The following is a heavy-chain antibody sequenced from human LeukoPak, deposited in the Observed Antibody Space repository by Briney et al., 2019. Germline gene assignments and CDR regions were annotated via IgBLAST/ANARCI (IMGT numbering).Heavy chain of an antibody. CDR3: ARLFSSGRGWLDY. CDR1: GGSISISGYY. Sequence: SESLSLTCSVSGGSISISGYYWGWIRQSPGKGLEWIGSIYYSGSTYYNPSLKSRVTISVDTSKNQFSLRLSSVTTADTAVYYCARLFSSGRGWLDYWGQGTLVTVSS. J-gene: IGHJ4*02. CDR2: IYYSGST. D-gene: IGHD3-22*01. V-gene: IGHV4-39*01.